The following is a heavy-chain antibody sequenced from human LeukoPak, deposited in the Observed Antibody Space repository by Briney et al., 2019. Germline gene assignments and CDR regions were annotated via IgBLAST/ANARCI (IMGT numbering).Heavy chain of an antibody. D-gene: IGHD6-6*01. V-gene: IGHV3-23*01. Sequence: PGGSLRLSCVASGFTYRRYSMNWVRQAPGKGLEWVSAVSGSGDSTYYADSVMGRFTISRDNFKNTLYLQMNSLRAEDTAVYYCAKVAYSSPWDYLDYWGQGTLVTVSS. CDR1: GFTYRRYS. CDR3: AKVAYSSPWDYLDY. J-gene: IGHJ4*02. CDR2: VSGSGDST.